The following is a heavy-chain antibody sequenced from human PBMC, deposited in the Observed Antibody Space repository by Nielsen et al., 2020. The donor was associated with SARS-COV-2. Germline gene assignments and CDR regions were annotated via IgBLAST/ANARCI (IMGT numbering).Heavy chain of an antibody. CDR3: ARGLKGGVVITKRSWFDP. J-gene: IGHJ5*02. CDR1: GGSISSGGYY. CDR2: IYYSGST. Sequence: SETLSLTCTVSGGSISSGGYYWTWIRQHPGKGLECIGYIYYSGSTNYNPSLKSRVTISVDTSKNQFSLKLSSVTAADTAVYYCARGLKGGVVITKRSWFDPWGQGTLVTVSS. D-gene: IGHD3-22*01. V-gene: IGHV4-61*08.